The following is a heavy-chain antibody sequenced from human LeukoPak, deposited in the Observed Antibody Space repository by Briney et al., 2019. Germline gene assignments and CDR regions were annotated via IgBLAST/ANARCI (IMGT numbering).Heavy chain of an antibody. CDR2: ISSSSSYI. V-gene: IGHV3-21*01. CDR1: GFTFSSYS. Sequence: PGGSLRLSCAASGFTFSSYSMNWVRQAPGKGLEWVSSISSSSSYIYYADSVKGRFTISRDNAKNSLYLQMNSLRAEDTAVYYCASLSLRYFDWPLDYWGQGTLVTVSP. D-gene: IGHD3-9*01. J-gene: IGHJ4*02. CDR3: ASLSLRYFDWPLDY.